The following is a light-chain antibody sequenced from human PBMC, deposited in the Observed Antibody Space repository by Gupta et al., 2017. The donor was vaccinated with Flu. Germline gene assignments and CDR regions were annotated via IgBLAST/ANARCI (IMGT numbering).Light chain of an antibody. Sequence: VTLSVSPGERATLSCRASQSVISYVAWYQQKPGEAPRLLFYGASTRGTGRPARVRGGGCGTEFTLTITRLQSEDFAVYDCQKNNKCPDVTFGRGNKVEIK. J-gene: IGKJ4*02. CDR2: GAS. V-gene: IGKV3-15*01. CDR1: QSVISY. CDR3: QKNNKCPDVT.